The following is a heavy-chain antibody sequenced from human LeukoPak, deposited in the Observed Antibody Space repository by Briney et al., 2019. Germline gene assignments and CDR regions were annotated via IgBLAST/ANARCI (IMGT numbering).Heavy chain of an antibody. D-gene: IGHD6-19*01. CDR1: GFTFSSNA. CDR2: ISYDGSDK. J-gene: IGHJ4*02. CDR3: ARAVYSSGGYYSDY. Sequence: PGGSLRLSCAGSGFTFSSNAMQWVRQAPGKGLEWVAVISYDGSDKNYADSVKGRFTISRDNSKNTLYLQMNSLRADDTAVYYCARAVYSSGGYYSDYWGQGTLVIVSS. V-gene: IGHV3-30*04.